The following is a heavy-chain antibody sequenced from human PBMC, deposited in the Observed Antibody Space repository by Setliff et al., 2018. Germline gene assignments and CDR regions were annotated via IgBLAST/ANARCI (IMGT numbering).Heavy chain of an antibody. Sequence: ASVKVSCKASGYTSINYGIRWVRQAPGQGLEWMGWISGSTDNTNYAQKFRGRVTLTKDTSTSTIYMELRSLRSDDTAMYYCARDAPYTNTWRYFDHWGQGTLVTVS. CDR2: ISGSTDNT. D-gene: IGHD6-13*01. CDR3: ARDAPYTNTWRYFDH. CDR1: GYTSINYG. V-gene: IGHV1-18*01. J-gene: IGHJ4*02.